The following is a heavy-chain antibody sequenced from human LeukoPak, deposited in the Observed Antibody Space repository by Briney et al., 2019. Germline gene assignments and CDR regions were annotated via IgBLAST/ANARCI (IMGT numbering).Heavy chain of an antibody. Sequence: PGGSLRLSCAASGFTFINAWMAWVRQAPGKGLEWVGRIKAKAHGGTIEYAAPVKGRFTISRDDSKNTLYLQMNSLKTEDTAVYYCTTLSRSWHDAFDIWGQGTMVTVSS. D-gene: IGHD6-13*01. CDR2: IKAKAHGGTI. CDR3: TTLSRSWHDAFDI. J-gene: IGHJ3*02. CDR1: GFTFINAW. V-gene: IGHV3-15*01.